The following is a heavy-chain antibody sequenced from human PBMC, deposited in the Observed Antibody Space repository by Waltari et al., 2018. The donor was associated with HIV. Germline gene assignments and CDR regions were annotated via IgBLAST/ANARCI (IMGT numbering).Heavy chain of an antibody. CDR3: ARAFMVRGTGAFDI. D-gene: IGHD3-10*01. CDR1: GFTFRSYE. J-gene: IGHJ3*02. Sequence: EVQLVESGGGVVQPGGSLRLSCAASGFTFRSYEMNWVRQAPGKGLEWVSYISSSGSTIYFADSVKGRFTMSRDNAKNSLYLRMNSLRAEDTAVYYCARAFMVRGTGAFDIWGQGTMVTVSS. CDR2: ISSSGSTI. V-gene: IGHV3-48*03.